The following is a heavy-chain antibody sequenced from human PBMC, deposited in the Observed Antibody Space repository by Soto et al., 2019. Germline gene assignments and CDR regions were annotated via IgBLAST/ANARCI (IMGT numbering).Heavy chain of an antibody. V-gene: IGHV3-7*03. CDR3: ANGDGAFDI. CDR2: IKQDGSEK. D-gene: IGHD4-17*01. J-gene: IGHJ3*02. CDR1: GFTFSSYW. Sequence: GGSLRLSCAASGFTFSSYWMSWVRQAPGKGLEWVANIKQDGSEKYYVDSVKGRFTISRDNAKKSLYLQKNSLRAEDTAVYYCANGDGAFDIWGQGTMVTVSS.